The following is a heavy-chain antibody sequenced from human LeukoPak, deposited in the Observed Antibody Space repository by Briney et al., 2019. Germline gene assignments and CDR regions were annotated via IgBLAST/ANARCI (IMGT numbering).Heavy chain of an antibody. D-gene: IGHD6-19*01. CDR3: ARPTQQSSSGWYEGAYYFDY. CDR1: GYSFTNYW. Sequence: GESLKISCKGSGYSFTNYWIGWVRQMPGKGLEWMGIIYPGDSDTRYSPSFQGQVTISADKSISTAYLQWSSLKASDTAMYYCARPTQQSSSGWYEGAYYFDYWGQGTLVTVSS. CDR2: IYPGDSDT. V-gene: IGHV5-51*01. J-gene: IGHJ4*02.